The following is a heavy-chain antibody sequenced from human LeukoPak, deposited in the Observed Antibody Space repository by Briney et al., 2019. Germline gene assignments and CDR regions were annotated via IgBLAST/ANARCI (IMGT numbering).Heavy chain of an antibody. CDR2: ISGSGGST. CDR3: AKGSEKYCSSTSCYPKWGY. J-gene: IGHJ4*02. CDR1: GFTFSDYY. D-gene: IGHD2-2*01. Sequence: GGSLRLSCAASGFTFSDYYMSWIRQAPGKGLEWVSAISGSGGSTYYADSVKGRFTISRDNSKNTLYLQMNSLRAEDTAVYYCAKGSEKYCSSTSCYPKWGYWGQGTLVAVSS. V-gene: IGHV3-23*01.